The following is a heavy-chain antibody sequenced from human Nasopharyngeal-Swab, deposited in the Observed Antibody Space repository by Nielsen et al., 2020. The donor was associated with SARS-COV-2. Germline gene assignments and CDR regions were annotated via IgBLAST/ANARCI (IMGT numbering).Heavy chain of an antibody. CDR1: GGTLSTYA. CDR3: VRIHGDCSGGSCYSGVDY. CDR2: IIPIFGTS. J-gene: IGHJ4*02. Sequence: SVKVSCKASGGTLSTYAISWVRQAPGQGLEWMGGIIPIFGTSKYAQKFQGRVTITADEPTKTSHMELSSLRSEDTAVYFCVRIHGDCSGGSCYSGVDYWGQGSLVTVSS. V-gene: IGHV1-69*13. D-gene: IGHD2-15*01.